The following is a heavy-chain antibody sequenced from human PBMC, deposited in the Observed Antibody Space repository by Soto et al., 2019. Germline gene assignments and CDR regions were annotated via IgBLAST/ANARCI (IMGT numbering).Heavy chain of an antibody. J-gene: IGHJ5*02. CDR2: IFHGGST. D-gene: IGHD2-2*01. V-gene: IGHV4-30-2*01. CDR3: ARGRVVVPAAVMFNCLDP. CDR1: GAPITRGDYS. Sequence: SETLSLTCAISGAPITRGDYSWNWIRQPPGKGLEWIGYIFHGGSTYYNPSLRSRVTISVDRSRTQFSPKMSSVTAADTAVYYCARGRVVVPAAVMFNCLDPWGQGALVTVSS.